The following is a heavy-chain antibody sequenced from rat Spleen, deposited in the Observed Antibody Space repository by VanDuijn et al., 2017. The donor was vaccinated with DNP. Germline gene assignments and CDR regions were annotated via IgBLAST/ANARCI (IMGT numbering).Heavy chain of an antibody. J-gene: IGHJ4*01. CDR1: GYSIPSDY. D-gene: IGHD1-1*01. CDR3: ARLRLEWEVRAMDA. CDR2: ISYSGST. V-gene: IGHV3-1*01. Sequence: EVQLQESGPGLVKPSQSLSLTCSVTGYSIPSDYWGWIRKFPGNKMEWIAHISYSGSTGYTPSLNSRISITRDTSKNQFFLQLNSLTTEDTATYYCARLRLEWEVRAMDAWGQGTSVTVSS.